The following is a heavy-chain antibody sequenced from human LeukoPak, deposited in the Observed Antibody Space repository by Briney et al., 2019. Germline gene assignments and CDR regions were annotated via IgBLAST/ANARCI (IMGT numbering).Heavy chain of an antibody. CDR3: AKEPYGSGRYHFDY. CDR1: GFTFSSYA. Sequence: GGSLRLSCAASGFTFSSYAMSWVRQAPGKGLEWVSVISGSGGSTYYADSVKGRFTISRDNSKNTLYLQINSLRAEDTAVYYCAKEPYGSGRYHFDYWGQGTLVTVSS. J-gene: IGHJ4*02. CDR2: ISGSGGST. D-gene: IGHD3-10*01. V-gene: IGHV3-23*01.